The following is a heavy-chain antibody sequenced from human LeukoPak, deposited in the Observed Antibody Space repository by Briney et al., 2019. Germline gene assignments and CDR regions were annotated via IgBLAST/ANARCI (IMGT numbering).Heavy chain of an antibody. CDR2: VYDNDIS. J-gene: IGHJ3*02. Sequence: TSETLSLTCAVYGGSFSGYYWSWIRQPPGKGLEWIGYVYDNDISNFNPSLESRVTILVDRSKSQFSLKLRSVTAADTAVYYCARGLVLATDDAFDIWGPGTMVTVSS. CDR1: GGSFSGYY. D-gene: IGHD5-12*01. CDR3: ARGLVLATDDAFDI. V-gene: IGHV4-34*01.